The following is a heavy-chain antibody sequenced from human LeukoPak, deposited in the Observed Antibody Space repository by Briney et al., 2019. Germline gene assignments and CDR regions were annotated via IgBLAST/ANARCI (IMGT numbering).Heavy chain of an antibody. J-gene: IGHJ4*02. V-gene: IGHV3-30*18. Sequence: PGGSLRLSCAASGFTFSTYALHWVRQAPGKGLEWLAITSNDESKKYYADSVKGRFTISRDNSKNALYLQMNSLTVEDTAVYYCAKADSSSRPDYWGQGTLVTVSS. D-gene: IGHD6-13*01. CDR2: TSNDESKK. CDR3: AKADSSSRPDY. CDR1: GFTFSTYA.